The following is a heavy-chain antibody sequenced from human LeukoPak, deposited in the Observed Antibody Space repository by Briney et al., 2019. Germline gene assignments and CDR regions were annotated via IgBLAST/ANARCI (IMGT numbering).Heavy chain of an antibody. Sequence: GGSLRLSCAASGFTFSSYSMIWVRQAPGKGLEWVSSISSSSSYIYYADSVKGRFTISRDNAKNSLYLQMNSLRAEDTAVYYCASEYSSSWYRGAFDIWGQGTMVTVSS. D-gene: IGHD6-13*01. CDR3: ASEYSSSWYRGAFDI. CDR1: GFTFSSYS. CDR2: ISSSSSYI. J-gene: IGHJ3*02. V-gene: IGHV3-21*01.